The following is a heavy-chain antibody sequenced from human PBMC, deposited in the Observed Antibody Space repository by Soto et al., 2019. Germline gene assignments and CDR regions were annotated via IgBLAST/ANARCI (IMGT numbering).Heavy chain of an antibody. D-gene: IGHD5-12*01. V-gene: IGHV1-69*06. J-gene: IGHJ4*02. CDR3: ARGELATIAYFDC. CDR1: GGTFGSST. Sequence: QVQLVQSGAEVKKPGSSVKVSCKASGGTFGSSTISWVRQAPGQGLEWMGGITPVFGAPNYAQKFQGRVTITADKSTSTAYMELRSLRSEDMAVYYCARGELATIAYFDCWGQGTQVTVSS. CDR2: ITPVFGAP.